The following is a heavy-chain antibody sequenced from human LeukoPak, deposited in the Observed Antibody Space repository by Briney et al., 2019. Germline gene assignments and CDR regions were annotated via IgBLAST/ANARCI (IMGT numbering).Heavy chain of an antibody. V-gene: IGHV3-53*01. Sequence: SGGSLRPSRAAPGFTLSSNYISWVRQAPGKGLGWVSVIYSGGSTYYADSVKGRFTIFRDNAKNSLYLQMNSLRAEDTAVYYCARGAPEEYYYYYMDVWGKGTTVTVSS. CDR3: ARGAPEEYYYYYMDV. J-gene: IGHJ6*03. CDR1: GFTLSSNY. CDR2: IYSGGST.